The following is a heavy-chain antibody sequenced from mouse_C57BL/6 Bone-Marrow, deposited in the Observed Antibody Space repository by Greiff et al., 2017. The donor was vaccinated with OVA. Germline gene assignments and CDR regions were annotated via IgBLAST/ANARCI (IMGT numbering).Heavy chain of an antibody. J-gene: IGHJ1*03. CDR3: ARQWYFDV. CDR1: GYTFTGYW. CDR2: IYPGDGDT. Sequence: QVQLQQSGAELMKPGASVKLSCKATGYTFTGYWIEWVKQRPGKGLEWIGQIYPGDGDTNYNGKFKGKATLTADKSSSTAYMQLSSLTSEDSAVYFCARQWYFDVWGTGTTVTVSS. V-gene: IGHV1-80*01.